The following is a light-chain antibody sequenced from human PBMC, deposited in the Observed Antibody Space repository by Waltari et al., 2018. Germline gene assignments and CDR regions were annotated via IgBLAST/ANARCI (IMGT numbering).Light chain of an antibody. J-gene: IGKJ4*01. Sequence: EVVMTQSPVTLSVSPGETATLFCRASQSVGTDLAWYQQRPGQAPRALIYDVSTRATAIPDRFRGSGSATEFTLTISSLESEDFAVYYCQQYKKWPPLTFGGGTKVDIK. V-gene: IGKV3-15*01. CDR1: QSVGTD. CDR2: DVS. CDR3: QQYKKWPPLT.